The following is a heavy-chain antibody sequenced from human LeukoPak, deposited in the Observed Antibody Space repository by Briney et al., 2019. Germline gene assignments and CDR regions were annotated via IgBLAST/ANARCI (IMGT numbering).Heavy chain of an antibody. CDR1: GGSISSGGYS. CDR2: IYYSGST. J-gene: IGHJ6*02. V-gene: IGHV4-61*08. D-gene: IGHD6-6*01. Sequence: SETLSLTCAVSGGSISSGGYSWSWIRQPPGKGLEWIGYIYYSGSTNYNPSLKSRVTISVDTSKNQFSLKLSSVTAADTAVYYCARQGLDYYYYGMDVWGQGTTVTVSS. CDR3: ARQGLDYYYYGMDV.